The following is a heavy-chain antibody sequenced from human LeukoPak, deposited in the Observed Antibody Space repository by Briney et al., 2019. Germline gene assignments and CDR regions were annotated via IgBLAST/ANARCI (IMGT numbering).Heavy chain of an antibody. CDR2: ISSSSNYI. Sequence: GGSLRLSCAASGFTFSSYSMNWVCQAPGKGLEWVSSISSSSNYIYYADSVKGRFTLSRDNAKNSLYLQMNSLRAEDTAVYYCARDRSGIAAAGHYFDYWGQGTLVTVSS. D-gene: IGHD6-13*01. J-gene: IGHJ4*02. CDR1: GFTFSSYS. CDR3: ARDRSGIAAAGHYFDY. V-gene: IGHV3-21*01.